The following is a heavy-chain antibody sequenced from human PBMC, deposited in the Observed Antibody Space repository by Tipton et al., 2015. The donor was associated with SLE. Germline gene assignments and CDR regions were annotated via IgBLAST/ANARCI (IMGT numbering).Heavy chain of an antibody. J-gene: IGHJ4*02. CDR3: SRGNFQHQGF. CDR1: GFTISHHY. Sequence: GSLRLSCAVSGFTISHHYMMWVRQAPGKGLEWVANINQEGSEKNYVDSMKGRCTISRDNAKNSLYLQMNTLRAEDTAVYYCSRGNFQHQGFWGQGTLVTVSS. CDR2: INQEGSEK. D-gene: IGHD2/OR15-2a*01. V-gene: IGHV3-7*04.